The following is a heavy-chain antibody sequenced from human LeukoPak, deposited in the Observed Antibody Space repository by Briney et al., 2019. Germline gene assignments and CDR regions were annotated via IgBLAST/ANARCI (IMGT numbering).Heavy chain of an antibody. V-gene: IGHV3-30*18. D-gene: IGHD3-22*01. J-gene: IGHJ4*02. CDR3: AKSLMIVVLNSFDY. CDR2: ISYDGGNK. Sequence: PGGPLRLSCAASGFTFSSYGMHWVRQAPGKGLEWVALISYDGGNKYYADSVKGRFTISRDNSKNTLYLQMNSLRAEDTAVYSCAKSLMIVVLNSFDYWGQGTLVTVSS. CDR1: GFTFSSYG.